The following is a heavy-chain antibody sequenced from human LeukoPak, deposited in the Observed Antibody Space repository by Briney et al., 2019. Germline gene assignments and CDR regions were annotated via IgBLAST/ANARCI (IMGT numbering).Heavy chain of an antibody. CDR1: GGSISSTNW. CDR3: AGDIGYSSGWYQV. D-gene: IGHD6-19*01. V-gene: IGHV4-4*02. Sequence: PSETLSLTCGVSGGSISSTNWWSWVRQPPGQGLEWIGEISHSGSTNYNPSLKSRVTISVDKSKNQFSLKLSSVTAADTAVYYCAGDIGYSSGWYQVWGQGTLVTVSS. J-gene: IGHJ4*02. CDR2: ISHSGST.